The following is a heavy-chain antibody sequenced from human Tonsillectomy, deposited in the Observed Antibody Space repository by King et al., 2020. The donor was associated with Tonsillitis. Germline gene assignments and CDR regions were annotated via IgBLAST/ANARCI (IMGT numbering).Heavy chain of an antibody. J-gene: IGHJ4*02. V-gene: IGHV3-30*18. CDR1: GFTFSSYG. CDR2: ISNDGNNK. Sequence: HVQLVESGGGVVQPGRSLRLSCAASGFTFSSYGMHWVRQAPGKGLEWVAVISNDGNNKNNADSVKGRFTVSRDNSKNTLYLLMNSLRAEDTAVYYCAKDQFPMSSGGDFDYWGQGTLVTVSS. CDR3: AKDQFPMSSGGDFDY. D-gene: IGHD2-15*01.